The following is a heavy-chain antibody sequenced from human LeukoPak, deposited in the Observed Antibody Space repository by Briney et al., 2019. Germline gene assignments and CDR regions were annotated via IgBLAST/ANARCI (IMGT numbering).Heavy chain of an antibody. CDR1: GGTFSSYA. Sequence: ASVKVSCKASGGTFSSYAISWVRQAPGQGLEWMGGIIPIFGTVNYAQKFQGRVTITADESTSTAYMELSSLRSEDTAVYYCARWYCSGGSCSKYYFDYWGQGTLVTVSS. CDR3: ARWYCSGGSCSKYYFDY. V-gene: IGHV1-69*01. CDR2: IIPIFGTV. J-gene: IGHJ4*02. D-gene: IGHD2-15*01.